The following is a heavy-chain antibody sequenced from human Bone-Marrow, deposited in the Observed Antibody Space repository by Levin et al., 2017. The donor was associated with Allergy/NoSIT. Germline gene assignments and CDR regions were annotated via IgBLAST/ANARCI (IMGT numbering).Heavy chain of an antibody. CDR1: GFTFSDHY. V-gene: IGHV3-11*05. D-gene: IGHD3-9*01. Sequence: LSLTCAASGFTFSDHYMAWIRQAPGKGLEWVAYVSGRGTYTNYADSVKGRFTISRDNAKNSLYLEMKNLRAEDTALYYCVRDTRARGSHYDVLTGARFDFWGQGTLVTVSS. CDR3: VRDTRARGSHYDVLTGARFDF. CDR2: VSGRGTYT. J-gene: IGHJ4*02.